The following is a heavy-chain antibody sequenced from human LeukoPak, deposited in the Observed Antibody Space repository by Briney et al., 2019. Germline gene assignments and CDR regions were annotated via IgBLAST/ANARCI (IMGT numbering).Heavy chain of an antibody. Sequence: GESLKISCKGSGYNFTPYWIVWVRQMPGKGLEWMGMTFPGHSYSIYSPSFQGQVTMSVDRSITTAYLQWSSLTASDTAMYFCARPRVVAATTSHAAFDIWGQGTLVSVSS. CDR3: ARPRVVAATTSHAAFDI. D-gene: IGHD2-15*01. J-gene: IGHJ3*02. V-gene: IGHV5-51*01. CDR2: TFPGHSYS. CDR1: GYNFTPYW.